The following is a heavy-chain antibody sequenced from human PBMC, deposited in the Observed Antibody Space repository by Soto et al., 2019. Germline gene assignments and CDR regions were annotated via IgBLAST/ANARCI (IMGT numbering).Heavy chain of an antibody. CDR3: ARDNYPSTYYYDSRGSPGAFEI. D-gene: IGHD3-22*01. CDR1: GFTFSDYY. Sequence: GWSLRLSCAACGFTFSDYYVSWIRQEKGKGLEWVSYISSISSYTNYSNSLKGRLPSSRDHTKNSLYPQLNCLGTEDTSVYYFARDNYPSTYYYDSRGSPGAFEIWGQWTMAT. CDR2: ISSISSYT. J-gene: IGHJ3*02. V-gene: IGHV3-11*06.